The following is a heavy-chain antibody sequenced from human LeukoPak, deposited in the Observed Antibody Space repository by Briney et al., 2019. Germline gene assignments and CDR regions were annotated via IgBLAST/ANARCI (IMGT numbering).Heavy chain of an antibody. CDR2: IYYDGSEQ. D-gene: IGHD1-26*01. V-gene: IGHV3-33*01. J-gene: IGHJ4*02. Sequence: GGSLRLSCVGSGFTFGSNGMHWVCQAPGKGLEWVAVIYYDGSEQYYADSVKGRFTISRDNSKNTLYLQMNSLRVEDTAAYHCARWGAGRTADYWGQGTQVTVSS. CDR3: ARWGAGRTADY. CDR1: GFTFGSNG.